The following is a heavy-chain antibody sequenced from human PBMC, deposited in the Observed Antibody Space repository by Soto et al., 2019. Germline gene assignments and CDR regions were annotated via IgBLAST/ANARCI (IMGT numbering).Heavy chain of an antibody. CDR1: GGTFSRYT. CDR3: ARGSTIVRGAPSWFDP. D-gene: IGHD3-10*01. CDR2: IIPIAAIA. V-gene: IGHV1-69*02. Sequence: QVQLVQSGAEVKKPGSSVKVSCKASGGTFSRYTINWVRQAPGQGLEWMGRIIPIAAIANYTQKFQGRVTITVDKSSTTAYMELRSLRSDDTAVYYCARGSTIVRGAPSWFDPWGQGTLGTVSS. J-gene: IGHJ5*02.